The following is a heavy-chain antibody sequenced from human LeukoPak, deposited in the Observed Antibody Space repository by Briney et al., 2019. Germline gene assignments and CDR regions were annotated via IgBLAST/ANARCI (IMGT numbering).Heavy chain of an antibody. J-gene: IGHJ4*02. CDR2: IIPILGIA. Sequence: SVKVSCMASGGTFSSYAISWVRQAPGQGLEWMGRIIPILGIANYAQKFQGRVTITADKSTSTAYMELSSLRSEDTAVYYCAIEGSGYYYNYWGQGTLVTVSS. D-gene: IGHD3-22*01. CDR3: AIEGSGYYYNY. V-gene: IGHV1-69*04. CDR1: GGTFSSYA.